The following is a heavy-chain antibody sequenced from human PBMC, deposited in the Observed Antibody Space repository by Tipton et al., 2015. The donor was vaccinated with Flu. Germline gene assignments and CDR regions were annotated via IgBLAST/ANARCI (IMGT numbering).Heavy chain of an antibody. CDR2: IYHSGST. CDR3: AREVTIFGVDRTYWYFDL. Sequence: GLVKPSQTLSLTCAVSGYSISSGYYWGWVRQPPGKGLEWIGTIYHSGSTNYNPSLRSRVTMSVDTSKNQFSLKLSSVTAADTAVYYCAREVTIFGVDRTYWYFDLWGRGTLVTVSS. D-gene: IGHD3-3*01. CDR1: GYSISSGYY. J-gene: IGHJ2*01. V-gene: IGHV4-38-2*02.